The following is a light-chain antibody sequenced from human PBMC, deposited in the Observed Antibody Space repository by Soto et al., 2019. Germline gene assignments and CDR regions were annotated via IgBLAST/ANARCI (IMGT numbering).Light chain of an antibody. J-gene: IGKJ4*01. Sequence: EIVLTQSPATLSLSPGERATLSCRASQSVSSYLAWYQQKPGEAPRLLIYDVSNRATGIPARFSGSGSGTDFTLTISRLEPEDFAVYYCQQRSTWPLTFGGGTKVEIK. CDR3: QQRSTWPLT. CDR1: QSVSSY. CDR2: DVS. V-gene: IGKV3-11*01.